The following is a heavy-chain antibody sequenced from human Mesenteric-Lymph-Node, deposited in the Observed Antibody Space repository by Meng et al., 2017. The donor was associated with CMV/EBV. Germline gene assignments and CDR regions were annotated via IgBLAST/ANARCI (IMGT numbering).Heavy chain of an antibody. D-gene: IGHD4-23*01. J-gene: IGHJ6*02. V-gene: IGHV3-30*04. Sequence: LSLTCAASGFTFSSYAMHWVRQAPGKGLEWVAVISYDGSNKYYADSVKGRFTISRDNSKNTLYLQMNSLRAEDTAVYYCARDRPVGTHYYYGMDVWGQGTTVTVSS. CDR3: ARDRPVGTHYYYGMDV. CDR2: ISYDGSNK. CDR1: GFTFSSYA.